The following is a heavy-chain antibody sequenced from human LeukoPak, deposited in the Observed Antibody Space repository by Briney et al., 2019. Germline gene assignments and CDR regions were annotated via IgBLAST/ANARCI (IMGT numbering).Heavy chain of an antibody. CDR2: ISNGGDTI. Sequence: GGSLRLSCAASGFTFSSYGMNWVRQAPGKGLEWVSYISNGGDTIHYADSVKGRFTISRDNAKNSLHLQMNSLRAEDTAVYYCARDLYGMDVWGQGTTVTVSS. J-gene: IGHJ6*02. V-gene: IGHV3-48*03. CDR1: GFTFSSYG. CDR3: ARDLYGMDV.